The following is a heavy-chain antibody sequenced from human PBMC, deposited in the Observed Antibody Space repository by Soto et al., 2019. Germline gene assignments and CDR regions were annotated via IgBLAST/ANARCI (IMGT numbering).Heavy chain of an antibody. CDR2: INSDGSST. Sequence: EVQLVESGGGLVQPGGSLRLCCAASGFTFSAQWMHWVRQGPGKGLVWVSRINSDGSSTKYADSVKGRFTISRDNAKNTLYLKMDSLRVEDTAVYSCTKGGRGLSYDAWGQGTLVTVSS. J-gene: IGHJ4*02. V-gene: IGHV3-74*03. D-gene: IGHD3-16*01. CDR1: GFTFSAQW. CDR3: TKGGRGLSYDA.